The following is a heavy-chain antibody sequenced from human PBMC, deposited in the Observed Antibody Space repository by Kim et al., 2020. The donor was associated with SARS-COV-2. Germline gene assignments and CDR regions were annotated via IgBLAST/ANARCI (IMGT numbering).Heavy chain of an antibody. D-gene: IGHD2-21*01. CDR1: GGTFSSYA. V-gene: IGHV1-69*13. J-gene: IGHJ4*02. Sequence: SVKVSCKASGGTFSSYAISWVRQAPGQGLEWMGGIIPIFGTANYAQKFQGRVTITADESTSTAYMELSSLRSEDTAVYYCARSGLRRRVVIATNFDYWGQGTLVTVSS. CDR3: ARSGLRRRVVIATNFDY. CDR2: IIPIFGTA.